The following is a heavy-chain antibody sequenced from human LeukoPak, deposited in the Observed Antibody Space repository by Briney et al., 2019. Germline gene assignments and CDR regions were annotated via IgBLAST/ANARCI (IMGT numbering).Heavy chain of an antibody. CDR3: ARVAPQYQLLLDWFDP. Sequence: GESLKISCKGSGYSFTSYWIGWVRQMPGKGLEWMGIIYPGDSDTRYSPSFQGQVTISADKSISTAYLQWSSLKASDAAMYYCARVAPQYQLLLDWFDPWGQGTLVTVSS. CDR2: IYPGDSDT. V-gene: IGHV5-51*01. J-gene: IGHJ5*02. CDR1: GYSFTSYW. D-gene: IGHD2-2*01.